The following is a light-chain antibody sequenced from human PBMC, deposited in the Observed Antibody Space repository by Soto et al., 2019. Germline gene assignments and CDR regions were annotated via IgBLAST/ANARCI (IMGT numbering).Light chain of an antibody. Sequence: SYELTQPPSVSVAPGQTARITCGGNNIGSKSVHRYQQKPRQAPVLVVYDDSDRPSGIPEQFSGSNSENTATLSISRVEALDEADYYCQVWDSSSDHYVFGTGTKLTVL. J-gene: IGLJ1*01. CDR1: NIGSKS. CDR2: DDS. CDR3: QVWDSSSDHYV. V-gene: IGLV3-21*02.